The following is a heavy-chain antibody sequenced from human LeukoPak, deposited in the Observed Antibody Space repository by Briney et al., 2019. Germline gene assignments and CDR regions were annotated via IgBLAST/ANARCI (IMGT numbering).Heavy chain of an antibody. D-gene: IGHD5-18*01. CDR3: ATARGYSYGLAGHYMDV. CDR2: ISAYNGNT. V-gene: IGHV1-18*01. J-gene: IGHJ6*03. CDR1: GYTFTSYG. Sequence: GASVKVSCKASGYTFTSYGISGVRQAPGQGVEWMGWISAYNGNTNYAQKLQGRVTMTTDTSTSTAYMELRSLRSDDTAVYYCATARGYSYGLAGHYMDVWGKGTTVTVSS.